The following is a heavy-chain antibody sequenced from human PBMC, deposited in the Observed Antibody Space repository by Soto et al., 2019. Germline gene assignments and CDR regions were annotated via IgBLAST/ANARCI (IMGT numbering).Heavy chain of an antibody. D-gene: IGHD2-15*01. V-gene: IGHV1-8*01. CDR1: GYTFTSYD. CDR3: ARFNTLGYCSGGSCYYYYYGMDV. J-gene: IGHJ6*02. Sequence: ASVKVSCKASGYTFTSYDINWVRQATGRGLEWMGWMNPNSGNTGYAQKFQGRVTMTRNTSISTAYMELSSLRSEDTAVYYCARFNTLGYCSGGSCYYYYYGMDVWGQGTTVTVSS. CDR2: MNPNSGNT.